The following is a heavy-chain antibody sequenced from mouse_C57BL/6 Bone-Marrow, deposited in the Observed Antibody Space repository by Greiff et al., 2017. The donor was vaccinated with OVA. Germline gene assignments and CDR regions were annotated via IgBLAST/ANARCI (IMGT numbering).Heavy chain of an antibody. J-gene: IGHJ2*01. V-gene: IGHV6-6*01. CDR2: IRNKANNHAT. CDR3: TGAYYSNYFDY. D-gene: IGHD2-5*01. CDR1: GFTFSDAW. Sequence: EVHLVESGGGLVQPGGSMKLSCAASGFTFSDAWMDWVRQSPEKGLEWVAEIRNKANNHATYYAESVKGRFTISRDDSKSSFYLQMNSLRAEDTGIYYCTGAYYSNYFDYWGQGTTLTVSS.